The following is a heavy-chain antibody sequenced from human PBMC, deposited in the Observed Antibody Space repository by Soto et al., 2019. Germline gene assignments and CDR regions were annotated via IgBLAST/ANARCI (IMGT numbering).Heavy chain of an antibody. CDR2: IRAFNGNT. Sequence: QDQLVQSGAEVKKPGASVTVSCKASGYSFTNYGVTWVRQAPGQGLEGLGGIRAFNGNTHYAQNLQGRVTMTTDASTSTAYMELRSLRSDDTAVYYCARDRGVAPPVAGNTHYYYYMDVWGKGTTVTVSS. CDR1: GYSFTNYG. D-gene: IGHD6-19*01. J-gene: IGHJ6*03. V-gene: IGHV1-18*01. CDR3: ARDRGVAPPVAGNTHYYYYMDV.